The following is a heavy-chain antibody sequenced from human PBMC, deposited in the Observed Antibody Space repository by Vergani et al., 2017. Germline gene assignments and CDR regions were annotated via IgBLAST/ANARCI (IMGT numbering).Heavy chain of an antibody. CDR1: GGSFTSYH. V-gene: IGHV4-34*01. CDR2: IDHTGRP. CDR3: AIVNTETNGHLYYYYYMDV. D-gene: IGHD4-11*01. Sequence: QVQLQQWGGGLLKPSETLSLTCVVNGGSFTSYHWTWIRQSPGEGLEWVGDIDHTGRPDYNPSLKSRLTMSVDKSRNHFSLTLNSVTATDTAIYFCAIVNTETNGHLYYYYYMDVWGQGTAVTVS. J-gene: IGHJ6*03.